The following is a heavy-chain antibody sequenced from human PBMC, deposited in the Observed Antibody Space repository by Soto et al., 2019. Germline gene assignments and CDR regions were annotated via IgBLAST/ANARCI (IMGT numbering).Heavy chain of an antibody. V-gene: IGHV4-30-4*01. Sequence: SETLSLTCTVSGGSINSDVYYWTWVRQPPGKGLEWIGYIYYDGNSQHNPSLKSRVTMSIDTSKNQFSLNLSSVTAADTAVYYCARDRRWLPRGPNNWLDLWGQGTQVTVSS. CDR1: GGSINSDVYY. CDR3: ARDRRWLPRGPNNWLDL. CDR2: IYYDGNS. D-gene: IGHD5-12*01. J-gene: IGHJ5*02.